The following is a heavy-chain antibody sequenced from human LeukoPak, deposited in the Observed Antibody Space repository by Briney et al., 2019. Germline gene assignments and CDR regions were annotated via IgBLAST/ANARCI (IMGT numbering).Heavy chain of an antibody. Sequence: GASMKVSCKTSGYTFTDYIIHWVRQAPGQGLEWMGWINPKNGGTSYAPKFQGRVTMTTDPSINTASMELTRLKSDDTAFYYCSKAIPRDYHETSCYEENWGQGTLVTVFS. CDR3: SKAIPRDYHETSCYEEN. D-gene: IGHD2-2*01. J-gene: IGHJ4*02. CDR1: GYTFTDYI. V-gene: IGHV1-2*02. CDR2: INPKNGGT.